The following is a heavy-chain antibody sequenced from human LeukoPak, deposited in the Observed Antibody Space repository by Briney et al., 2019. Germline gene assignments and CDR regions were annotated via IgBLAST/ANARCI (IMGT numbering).Heavy chain of an antibody. CDR1: GGSFSGYY. J-gene: IGHJ4*02. Sequence: PSETLSLTCAVHGGSFSGYYWSWIRQPPGKGLEWIGEINHSGSTNYNPSLKSRVTISVDTSKNQFSLKLSSVTAADTAVYYCARGCVAVAGDYWGQGTLVTVSS. CDR3: ARGCVAVAGDY. D-gene: IGHD6-19*01. CDR2: INHSGST. V-gene: IGHV4-34*01.